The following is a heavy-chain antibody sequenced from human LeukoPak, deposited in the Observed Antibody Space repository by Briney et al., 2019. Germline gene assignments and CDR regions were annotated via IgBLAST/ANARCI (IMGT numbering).Heavy chain of an antibody. Sequence: KASETLSLTCTVSGGSISSGGYYWSWIRQHPGKGLEWIGYIYYSGSTDYNPSLRSRVTISVDTSKSQFSLKLSSVTAADTAVYYCASGRGLYSFYAFDIWGQGTMVTVSS. V-gene: IGHV4-61*08. J-gene: IGHJ3*02. D-gene: IGHD5-18*01. CDR1: GGSISSGGYY. CDR2: IYYSGST. CDR3: ASGRGLYSFYAFDI.